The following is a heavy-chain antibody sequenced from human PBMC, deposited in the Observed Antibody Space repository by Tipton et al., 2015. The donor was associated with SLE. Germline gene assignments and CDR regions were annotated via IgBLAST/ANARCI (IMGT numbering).Heavy chain of an antibody. V-gene: IGHV3-21*04. D-gene: IGHD1-26*01. CDR2: ISSSSSYI. CDR3: ARSLVGALGAFDI. CDR1: GFTFSSYS. Sequence: SLRLSCAASGFTFSSYSMNWVRQAPGKGLEWVSSISSSSSYIYYADSVKGRFTISRDNAKNSLYLQMNSLRAEDTALYYCARSLVGALGAFDIWGQGTMVTVSS. J-gene: IGHJ3*02.